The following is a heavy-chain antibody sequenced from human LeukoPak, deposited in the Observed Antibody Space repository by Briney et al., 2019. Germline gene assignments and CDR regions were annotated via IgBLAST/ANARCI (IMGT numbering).Heavy chain of an antibody. Sequence: PGGSPRLSCAASGFTFSSYAMHWVRQAPGKGLEWVAVISYDGSNKYYADSVKGRLTISRDNSKNTLYLQMNSLRVEDTGVYYCAGPSSSGVGYWGQGTLVTVSS. CDR3: AGPSSSGVGY. J-gene: IGHJ4*02. CDR2: ISYDGSNK. V-gene: IGHV3-30-3*01. D-gene: IGHD6-6*01. CDR1: GFTFSSYA.